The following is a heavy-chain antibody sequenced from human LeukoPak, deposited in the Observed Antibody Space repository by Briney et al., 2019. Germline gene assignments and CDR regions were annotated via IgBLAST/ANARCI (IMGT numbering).Heavy chain of an antibody. Sequence: SETLSLTCTVSGGSISSYYWSWIRQPAGKGLEWIGRIYTSGSTNYNPPLKSRVTMSVDTSKNQFSLKLSSVTAADTAVYYCARGGASSSTRDYYYYYMDVWGKGTTVTVSS. CDR2: IYTSGST. V-gene: IGHV4-4*07. CDR3: ARGGASSSTRDYYYYYMDV. D-gene: IGHD2-2*01. J-gene: IGHJ6*03. CDR1: GGSISSYY.